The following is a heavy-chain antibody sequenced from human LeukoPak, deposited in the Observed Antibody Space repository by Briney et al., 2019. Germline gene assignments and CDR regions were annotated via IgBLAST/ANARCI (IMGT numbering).Heavy chain of an antibody. CDR3: ARDPWVKYSSEIYFDY. V-gene: IGHV4-30-4*08. D-gene: IGHD6-19*01. J-gene: IGHJ4*02. Sequence: SSQTLSLTCTVSGGSISSGDYYWSWIRQPPGKGLEWIGYIYYSGSTYYNPSLKSRVTISVDTSKNQFSLKLSSVTAADTAVYYCARDPWVKYSSEIYFDYWGQGTLVTVSS. CDR1: GGSISSGDYY. CDR2: IYYSGST.